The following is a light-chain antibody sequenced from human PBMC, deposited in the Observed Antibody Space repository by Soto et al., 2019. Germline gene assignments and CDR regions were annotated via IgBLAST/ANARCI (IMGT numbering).Light chain of an antibody. CDR1: QSVSNDF. CDR3: QQYGYSPIT. V-gene: IGKV3-20*01. Sequence: DIVLTQSPGILSLCSGERAALSGRASQSVSNDFLAWYQQKPGQAPRLLIYAASSRATGSPDRFSGGGSGTDFTLTISRLEPEDFAVYYCQQYGYSPITFGQGTRLEIK. J-gene: IGKJ5*01. CDR2: AAS.